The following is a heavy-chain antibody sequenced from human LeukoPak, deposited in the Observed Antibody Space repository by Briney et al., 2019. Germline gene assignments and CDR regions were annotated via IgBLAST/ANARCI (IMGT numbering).Heavy chain of an antibody. Sequence: PGGSLKLSSAASGFTFSSYAMHWVRQAPGKGLEWVAVISYDGSNKYYADSVKGRFTISRDNSKNTLYLQMNSLRAEDTAVYYCARDEMGDIVVVVAATPLDYWGQGTLVTVSS. J-gene: IGHJ4*02. CDR3: ARDEMGDIVVVVAATPLDY. V-gene: IGHV3-30*04. CDR2: ISYDGSNK. CDR1: GFTFSSYA. D-gene: IGHD2-15*01.